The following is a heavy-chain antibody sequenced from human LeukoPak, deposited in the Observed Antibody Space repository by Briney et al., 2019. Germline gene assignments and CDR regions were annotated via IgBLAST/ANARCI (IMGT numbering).Heavy chain of an antibody. D-gene: IGHD6-19*01. CDR1: GFTFSSCW. CDR3: ARPAQQWLVPNWFDP. CDR2: INSDGSST. J-gene: IGHJ5*02. Sequence: PGGSQRLSCAASGFTFSSCWMHWVRQAPGKGLVWVSRINSDGSSTSYADSVKGRFTISRDNAKNMLYLQMNSLRAEDTAVYYCARPAQQWLVPNWFDPWGQGTLVTVSS. V-gene: IGHV3-74*01.